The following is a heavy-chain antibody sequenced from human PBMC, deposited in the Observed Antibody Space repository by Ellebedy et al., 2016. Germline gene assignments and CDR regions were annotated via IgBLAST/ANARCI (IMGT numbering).Heavy chain of an antibody. CDR3: AREGGGFGELLLDY. J-gene: IGHJ4*02. CDR2: IYYSGST. CDR1: GGSISSYY. Sequence: SETLSLTCTVSGGSISSYYWSRIRQPPGKGLEWIGNIYYSGSTNYNSSLKSRVTISVDTSKNQFSLKPGSVTAADTAVYYCAREGGGFGELLLDYWGQGTLVTVSS. D-gene: IGHD3-10*01. V-gene: IGHV4-59*01.